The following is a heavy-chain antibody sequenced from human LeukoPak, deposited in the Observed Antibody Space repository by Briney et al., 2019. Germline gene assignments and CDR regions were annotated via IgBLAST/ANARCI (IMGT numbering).Heavy chain of an antibody. V-gene: IGHV3-7*01. CDR1: GFTFSSYA. J-gene: IGHJ4*02. Sequence: PGRSLRLSCAASGFTFSSYAMHWVRQAPGKGLEWVANIKQDGSEKYYVDSVKGRFTISRDNAKNSLYLQMNSLRAEDAAVYYCARDYSGSSSWYGIYWGQGTLVTVSS. D-gene: IGHD6-13*01. CDR2: IKQDGSEK. CDR3: ARDYSGSSSWYGIY.